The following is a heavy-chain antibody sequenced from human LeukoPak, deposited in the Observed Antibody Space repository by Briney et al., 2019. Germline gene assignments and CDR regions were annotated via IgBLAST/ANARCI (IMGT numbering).Heavy chain of an antibody. CDR2: IIPIFGTA. CDR1: GGTFSSNA. CDR3: ARSYRTYYYYYMDV. D-gene: IGHD1-26*01. V-gene: IGHV1-69*13. Sequence: SVKVSCKASGGTFSSNAISWVRQAPGQGLEWMGGIIPIFGTANYAQKFQGRVTITADESTSTAYMELSSLISEDTAVYYCARSYRTYYYYYMDVWGKGTTVTISS. J-gene: IGHJ6*03.